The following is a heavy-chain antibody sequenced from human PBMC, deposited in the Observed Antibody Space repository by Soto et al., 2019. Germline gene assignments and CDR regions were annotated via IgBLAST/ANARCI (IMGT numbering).Heavy chain of an antibody. J-gene: IGHJ6*02. Sequence: SENLSLTCAVYGGSFSKYYWKWMRQPPGKGLEWIGEINQSGRTNYNPSLKSRVTISIDPSKNQFSLRVNSVTAADTAVYYCASIPTTVFYSTFDMDVWGQGTTVTVSS. CDR1: GGSFSKYY. D-gene: IGHD4-17*01. CDR3: ASIPTTVFYSTFDMDV. CDR2: INQSGRT. V-gene: IGHV4-34*01.